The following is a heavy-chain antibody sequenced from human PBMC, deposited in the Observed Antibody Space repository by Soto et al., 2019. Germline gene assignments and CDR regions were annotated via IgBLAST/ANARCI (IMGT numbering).Heavy chain of an antibody. J-gene: IGHJ6*03. Sequence: EVQLVESGGGLVKPGGSLRLSCAASGFTFSSYSMNWVRQAPGKGLEWVSSISSSSSYIYYADSVKGRFTISRDNAKYSLYLEMNSLRAEDTAVYYCARDTLAYYDFWIGYLGGYNYYYMDVWGKGTTVTVSS. D-gene: IGHD3-3*01. CDR2: ISSSSSYI. CDR3: ARDTLAYYDFWIGYLGGYNYYYMDV. V-gene: IGHV3-21*01. CDR1: GFTFSSYS.